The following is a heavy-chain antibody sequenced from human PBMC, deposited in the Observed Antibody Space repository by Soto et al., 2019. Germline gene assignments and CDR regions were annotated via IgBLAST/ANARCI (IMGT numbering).Heavy chain of an antibody. CDR1: GYTFSEYS. Sequence: PVGSLRLSCVASGYTFSEYSMNWVRPAPGKGLEWVSYFGTSRKYIFYADSVRGRFTISRDDARNSLYLQLNSLRDEDTAVYYCVRDRDWAFDIWGQGTMVTVSS. CDR3: VRDRDWAFDI. J-gene: IGHJ3*02. D-gene: IGHD3-9*01. V-gene: IGHV3-48*02. CDR2: FGTSRKYI.